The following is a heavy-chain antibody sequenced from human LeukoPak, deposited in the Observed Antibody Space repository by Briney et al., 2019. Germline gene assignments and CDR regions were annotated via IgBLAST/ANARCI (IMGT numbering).Heavy chain of an antibody. V-gene: IGHV3-7*01. J-gene: IGHJ4*02. Sequence: GGSLRLSCAASGVTFSNLWMTWVRQAPGKGLEWVANINPDGSVKNYVDSMKGRFTISRDNAKNSLYLQMNSLRAEDTAVYYCTRGRGYNSFDYWGQGTLVTVSS. CDR3: TRGRGYNSFDY. D-gene: IGHD3-10*01. CDR1: GVTFSNLW. CDR2: INPDGSVK.